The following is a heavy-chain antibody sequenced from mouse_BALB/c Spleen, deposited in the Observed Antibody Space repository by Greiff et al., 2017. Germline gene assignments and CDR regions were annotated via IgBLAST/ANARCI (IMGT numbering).Heavy chain of an antibody. V-gene: IGHV3-2*02. Sequence: VQLKESGPGLVKPSQSLSLTCTVTGYSITSDYAWNWIRQFPGNKLEWMGYISYSGSTSYNPSLKSRISITRDTSKNQFFLQLNSVTTEDTATYYCARDLRLRNYYAMDYWGQGTSVTVSS. CDR2: ISYSGST. D-gene: IGHD1-2*01. CDR3: ARDLRLRNYYAMDY. J-gene: IGHJ4*01. CDR1: GYSITSDYA.